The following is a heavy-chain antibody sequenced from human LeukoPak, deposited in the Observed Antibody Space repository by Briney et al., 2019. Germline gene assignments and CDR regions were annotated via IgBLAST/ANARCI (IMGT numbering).Heavy chain of an antibody. CDR2: INPSGGST. CDR1: GYTFTSYY. D-gene: IGHD1-1*01. J-gene: IGHJ6*02. V-gene: IGHV1-46*01. Sequence: GASVTVSCKASGYTFTSYYMHWVRQAPGQGLEWMGIINPSGGSTSYAQKFQGRVTMTRDTSTSTVYMELSSLRSEDTAVYYCARDNWNDNGMDVWGQGTTVTVSS. CDR3: ARDNWNDNGMDV.